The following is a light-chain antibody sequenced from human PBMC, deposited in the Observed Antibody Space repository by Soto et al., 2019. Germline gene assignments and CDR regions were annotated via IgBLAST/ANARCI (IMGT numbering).Light chain of an antibody. V-gene: IGKV1-39*01. J-gene: IGKJ3*01. CDR2: SAS. CDR3: QQSYSALIFT. Sequence: DIPMTQSPFSLSASVGDRVTITCRASQNISNYLNWYQQKPGKAPKPLIYSASSLQSGVPSRFSGSGSGTDFTLTINSLQPEDFATYYCQQSYSALIFTFGPGTKVDIK. CDR1: QNISNY.